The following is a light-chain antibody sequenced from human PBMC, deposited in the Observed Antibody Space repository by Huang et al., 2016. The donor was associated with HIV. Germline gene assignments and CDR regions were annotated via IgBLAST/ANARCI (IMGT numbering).Light chain of an antibody. V-gene: IGKV3-11*01. CDR1: QSISRY. CDR2: DAS. Sequence: EVVLTQSPATLYLSPGERATLSCRASQSISRYLSWYQHQPGQAPRLLMYDASNRATGIPARLSGSGSGTYFTLTISSLEPEDFAVYYCQQRSNWPPTTFGQGTKVEIK. J-gene: IGKJ1*01. CDR3: QQRSNWPPTT.